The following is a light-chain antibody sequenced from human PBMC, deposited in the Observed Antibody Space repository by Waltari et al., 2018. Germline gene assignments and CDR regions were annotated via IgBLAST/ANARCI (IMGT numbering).Light chain of an antibody. CDR3: MQLTQWPWT. Sequence: DAVLTQSPLSLPVTLGQPASISCRSSQSLLSSDGNTYLSWFQLRPGQFPRRLSYKVFNRDSGVPDRFSGSGSGTDFTLKISRVEAEDVGDYYCMQLTQWPWTFGQGTKVEIK. CDR1: QSLLSSDGNTY. V-gene: IGKV2-30*01. CDR2: KVF. J-gene: IGKJ1*01.